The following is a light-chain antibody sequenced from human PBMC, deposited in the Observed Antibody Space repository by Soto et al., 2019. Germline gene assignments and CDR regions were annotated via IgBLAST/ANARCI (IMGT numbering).Light chain of an antibody. J-gene: IGLJ2*01. CDR3: AAWDDSLSGRGV. CDR1: SSNIGNNY. Sequence: QSVLTQPPSASGTPGQRVTISCSGSSSNIGNNYVYWYQMVPGTAPKLLIYRNNQRPSGVPDRFSGSRSGTSASLAISGLRSEDEADYYCAAWDDSLSGRGVFGGGNQLTVL. CDR2: RNN. V-gene: IGLV1-47*01.